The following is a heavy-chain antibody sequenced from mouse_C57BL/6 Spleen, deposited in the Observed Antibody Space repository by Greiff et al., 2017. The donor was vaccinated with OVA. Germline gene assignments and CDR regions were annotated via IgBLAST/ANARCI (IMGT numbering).Heavy chain of an antibody. CDR1: GYAFSSSW. D-gene: IGHD1-1*01. CDR2: IYPGDGDT. Sequence: QVQLQQSGPELVKPGASVKISCKASGYAFSSSWMNWVKQRPGKGLEWIGRIYPGDGDTNYNGKFKGKATLTADKSSSTAYMQLSSLTSEDSAVYFCARSYGSSPSYWYFDVWGTGTTVTVSS. V-gene: IGHV1-82*01. J-gene: IGHJ1*03. CDR3: ARSYGSSPSYWYFDV.